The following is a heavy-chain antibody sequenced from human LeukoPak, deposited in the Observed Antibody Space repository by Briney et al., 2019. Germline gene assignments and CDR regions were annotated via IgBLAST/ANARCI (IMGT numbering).Heavy chain of an antibody. D-gene: IGHD2-2*01. J-gene: IGHJ6*03. Sequence: ASVKVSCKASGGTFSSYAISWVRQAPGQGLEWMGGIIPIFGTANYAQKFQGRVTITADESTSTAYMELSSLRSEDTAVYYCARSGIALSAAIYYYMDVWGKGTTVTVSS. CDR3: ARSGIALSAAIYYYMDV. CDR2: IIPIFGTA. CDR1: GGTFSSYA. V-gene: IGHV1-69*13.